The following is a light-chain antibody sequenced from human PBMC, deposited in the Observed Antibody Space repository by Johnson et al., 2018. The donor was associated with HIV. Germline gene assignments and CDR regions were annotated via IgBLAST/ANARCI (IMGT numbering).Light chain of an antibody. CDR3: GTWHASLSVNV. J-gene: IGLJ1*01. CDR1: SSNIEINS. CDR2: ENN. Sequence: HSVLTQPPSVSAAPGQKVTISCSGNSSNIEINSVSWYQQLPGTAPKLLIFENNKRPSGIPDRFSGSKSGTSATLDITGLQSGDEADYSCGTWHASLSVNVFERGAKDTVL. V-gene: IGLV1-51*01.